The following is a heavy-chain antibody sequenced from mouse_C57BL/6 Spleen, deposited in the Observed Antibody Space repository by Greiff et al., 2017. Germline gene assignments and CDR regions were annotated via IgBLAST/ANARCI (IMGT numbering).Heavy chain of an antibody. J-gene: IGHJ4*01. CDR3: ARSITAKAMDY. CDR1: GYAFSSYW. Sequence: VKLMESGPELVKPGASVKISCKASGYAFSSYWMNWVKQRPGKGLEWIGRIYPGDGDTNYNGKFKGKATLTADQSSSTAYMQLSSLTSEDSAVYFCARSITAKAMDYWGQGTSVTVSS. V-gene: IGHV1-82*01. D-gene: IGHD1-1*01. CDR2: IYPGDGDT.